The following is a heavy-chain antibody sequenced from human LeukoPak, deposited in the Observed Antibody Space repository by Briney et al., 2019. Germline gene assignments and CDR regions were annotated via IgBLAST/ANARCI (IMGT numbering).Heavy chain of an antibody. CDR2: TSGSGGST. V-gene: IGHV3-23*01. Sequence: PGGSLRLSCAASGFTFSSYAMSWVRQAPGEGLEWVSATSGSGGSTYYADSVKGRFTISRDNSKSTLYLQMNSLRAEDTAVYYCAKEGHGDLEYYFDYWGQGTLVTASS. J-gene: IGHJ4*02. CDR1: GFTFSSYA. CDR3: AKEGHGDLEYYFDY. D-gene: IGHD2-21*01.